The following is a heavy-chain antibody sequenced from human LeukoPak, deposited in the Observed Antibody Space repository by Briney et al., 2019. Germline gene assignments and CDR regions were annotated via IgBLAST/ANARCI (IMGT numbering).Heavy chain of an antibody. CDR1: GFTFSSYA. Sequence: GGSLRLSCAASGFTFSSYAMHWVRQAPGKGLEWVAVISYDGSNKYYADSVKGRFTISRDNSKNTLYLQMNSLRAEDTAVYYCARDWQLSFDYWGQGTLVTVSS. CDR2: ISYDGSNK. CDR3: ARDWQLSFDY. D-gene: IGHD6-13*01. J-gene: IGHJ4*02. V-gene: IGHV3-30-3*01.